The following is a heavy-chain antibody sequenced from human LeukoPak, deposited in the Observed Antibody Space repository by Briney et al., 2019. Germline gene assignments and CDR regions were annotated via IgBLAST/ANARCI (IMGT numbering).Heavy chain of an antibody. D-gene: IGHD5-18*01. J-gene: IGHJ4*02. Sequence: GGSLRLSCAASGFTFSSYEMNWVRQAPGKGLEWVSYISSSGSTIYYADSVKGRFAISRDNAKNSLYLQMNSLRAEDTAVYYCARGSHYSYGPFFDYWGQGTLVTVSS. CDR3: ARGSHYSYGPFFDY. CDR2: ISSSGSTI. CDR1: GFTFSSYE. V-gene: IGHV3-48*03.